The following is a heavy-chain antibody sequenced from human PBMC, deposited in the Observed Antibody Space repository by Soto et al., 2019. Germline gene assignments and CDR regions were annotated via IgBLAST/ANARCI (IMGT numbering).Heavy chain of an antibody. Sequence: QVQVVQSGAEVKKPGASVKVSCKASGYTFTSYGISWVRQAPGQGLEWMGWISAYNGNTNYAQKLQGRVTMTTDTSTSTDYMELRSLRSDDTAVYYCARDKTLSSSWTAGYWGQGTLVTVSS. V-gene: IGHV1-18*01. CDR2: ISAYNGNT. J-gene: IGHJ4*02. D-gene: IGHD6-13*01. CDR3: ARDKTLSSSWTAGY. CDR1: GYTFTSYG.